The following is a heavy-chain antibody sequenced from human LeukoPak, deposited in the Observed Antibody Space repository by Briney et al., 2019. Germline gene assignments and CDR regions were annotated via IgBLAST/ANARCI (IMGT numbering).Heavy chain of an antibody. V-gene: IGHV3-33*01. CDR3: ARDPGGINSY. D-gene: IGHD1-26*01. Sequence: GGSLRLSCAASRFTFSSYGMHWVRQAPNKGLEWVAVIWYDGSNKYYADSVQGRFTTSRDNSKNTVYLQMNSLRAEDTAVYYCARDPGGINSYWGQGTLVSVSS. CDR1: RFTFSSYG. J-gene: IGHJ4*02. CDR2: IWYDGSNK.